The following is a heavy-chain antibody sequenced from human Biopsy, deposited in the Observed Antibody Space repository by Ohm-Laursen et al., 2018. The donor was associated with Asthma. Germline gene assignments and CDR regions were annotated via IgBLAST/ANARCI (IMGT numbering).Heavy chain of an antibody. J-gene: IGHJ4*02. Sequence: SLRFSCAASGFTFSSYGMHWVRQAPGKGLEWVAVMWYDGSNKYYADSVKGRFTISRDNSKNTLYLQMNSLRAEDTAVYYCARKARHGDYDFDYWGQGTLVAVSS. V-gene: IGHV3-33*01. CDR3: ARKARHGDYDFDY. D-gene: IGHD4-17*01. CDR1: GFTFSSYG. CDR2: MWYDGSNK.